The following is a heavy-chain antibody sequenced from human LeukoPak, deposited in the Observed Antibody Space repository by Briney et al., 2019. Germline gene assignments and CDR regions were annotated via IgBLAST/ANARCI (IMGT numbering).Heavy chain of an antibody. CDR3: ARAGSGWKYYFAD. J-gene: IGHJ4*02. CDR2: ISSDASDK. V-gene: IGHV3-30*06. CDR1: GFTLSSSS. Sequence: GRSLRLSCAPSGFTLSSSSMDSVRQAPGKGIEWVARISSDASDKYFANSVRGRFSISRDNSKNTLFLQMNSMRPEVSAVYYCARAGSGWKYYFADWGQGTLVTVSS. D-gene: IGHD6-19*01.